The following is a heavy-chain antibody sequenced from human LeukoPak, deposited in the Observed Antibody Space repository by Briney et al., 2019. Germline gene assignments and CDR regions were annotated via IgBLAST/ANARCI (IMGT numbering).Heavy chain of an antibody. CDR3: ARDYGSGSYHDY. CDR1: GFTFSSYS. J-gene: IGHJ4*02. V-gene: IGHV3-21*01. CDR2: ISSSSSYI. D-gene: IGHD3-10*01. Sequence: GGSLRLSCAASGFTFSSYSMNWVRQAPGKGLEWVSSISSSSSYIYYADSVEGRFTISRDNAKNSLYLQMNSLRAEDTAVYYCARDYGSGSYHDYWGQGTLVTVSS.